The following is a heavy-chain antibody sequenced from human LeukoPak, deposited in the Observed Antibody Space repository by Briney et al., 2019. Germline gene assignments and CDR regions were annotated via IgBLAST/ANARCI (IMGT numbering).Heavy chain of an antibody. CDR2: ISGSGDNT. CDR3: AKWKYSNSGIDDY. Sequence: GGSLRLSGAASGFTFSSYAMSGVRQVPGKGLEWVSVISGSGDNTYYADSVKGRFTISRDNSKNMLYLQMNSLRAEDAAVYYCAKWKYSNSGIDDYWGQGTLVTVSS. D-gene: IGHD6-6*01. J-gene: IGHJ4*02. CDR1: GFTFSSYA. V-gene: IGHV3-23*01.